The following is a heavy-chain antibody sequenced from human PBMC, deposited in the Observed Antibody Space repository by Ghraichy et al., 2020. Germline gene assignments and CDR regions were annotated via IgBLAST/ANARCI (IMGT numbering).Heavy chain of an antibody. CDR3: ARDRPYYYDSSGYYMSY. D-gene: IGHD3-22*01. Sequence: SETLSLTCTVSGGSISSSSYYWGWIRQPPGKGLEWIGSIYYSGSTYYNPSLKSRVTISVDTSKNQFSLKLSSVTAADTAVYYCARDRPYYYDSSGYYMSYWGQGTLVTVSS. CDR1: GGSISSSSYY. V-gene: IGHV4-39*07. CDR2: IYYSGST. J-gene: IGHJ4*02.